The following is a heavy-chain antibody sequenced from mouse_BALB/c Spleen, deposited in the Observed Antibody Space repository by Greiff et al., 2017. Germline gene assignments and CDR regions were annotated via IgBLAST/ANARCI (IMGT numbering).Heavy chain of an antibody. V-gene: IGHV3-2*02. CDR2: ISYSGST. J-gene: IGHJ4*01. CDR1: GYSITSDYA. Sequence: EVKLMESGPGLVKPSQSLSLTCTVTGYSITSDYAWNWIRQFPGNKLEWMGYISYSGSTSYNPSLKSRISITRDTSKNQFFLQLNSVTTEDTATYYCARGALYLYAMDYWGQGTSVTVSS. D-gene: IGHD5-5*01. CDR3: ARGALYLYAMDY.